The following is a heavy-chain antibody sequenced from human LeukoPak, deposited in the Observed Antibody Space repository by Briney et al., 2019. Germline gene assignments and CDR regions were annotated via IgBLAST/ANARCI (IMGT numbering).Heavy chain of an antibody. D-gene: IGHD4-23*01. V-gene: IGHV3-72*01. CDR2: TRNKANSYTT. CDR3: ARARGTVEEAFDI. Sequence: GGSLRLSCAASGFTFSDHYMDWVRQAPGKGLEWVGRTRNKANSYTTEYAASVKGRFTISRDDSKNSLYLQMNSLKTEDTAVYYCARARGTVEEAFDIWGQGTMVTVSS. J-gene: IGHJ3*02. CDR1: GFTFSDHY.